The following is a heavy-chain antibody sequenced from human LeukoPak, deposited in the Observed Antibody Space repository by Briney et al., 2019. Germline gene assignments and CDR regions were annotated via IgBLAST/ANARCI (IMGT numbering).Heavy chain of an antibody. Sequence: GGSLRLSCAASGFTFSNYAMHWIRQAPGKGLEWVSSISSSSSYIYYADSVKGRFTISRDNAKNSLYLQMNSLRAEDTAVYYCARPSSYGSGSYGGPFGYWGQGTLVTVSS. CDR3: ARPSSYGSGSYGGPFGY. J-gene: IGHJ4*02. CDR2: ISSSSSYI. CDR1: GFTFSNYA. V-gene: IGHV3-21*01. D-gene: IGHD3-10*01.